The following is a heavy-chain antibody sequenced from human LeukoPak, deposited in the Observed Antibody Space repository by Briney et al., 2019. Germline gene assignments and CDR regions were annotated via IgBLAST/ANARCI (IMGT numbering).Heavy chain of an antibody. CDR3: ARGVAGAKDYFDY. Sequence: PSETLSLTCAVYGGSFSGYYWSWIRQPPGKGLEWIGEINHSGSTNYNPSLKSRVTISVDTSKNQFSLKLNSVTAADTAVYYCARGVAGAKDYFDYWGQGTLVTVSS. J-gene: IGHJ4*02. CDR1: GGSFSGYY. D-gene: IGHD1-26*01. CDR2: INHSGST. V-gene: IGHV4-34*01.